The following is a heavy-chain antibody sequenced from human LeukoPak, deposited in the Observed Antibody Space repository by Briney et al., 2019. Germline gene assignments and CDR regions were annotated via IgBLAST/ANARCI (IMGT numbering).Heavy chain of an antibody. CDR2: IWYDGRNQ. Sequence: GASLRLSCAASGFSFSTYTMHWVRQAPGKGLEWVAVIWYDGRNQYYGDSVKGRFTISRDNPKYTLYLQMNRVRAEDTAVYFCARAWVAHSGSYNFDYWGPGTLVTVSS. V-gene: IGHV3-33*01. CDR1: GFSFSTYT. D-gene: IGHD1-26*01. J-gene: IGHJ4*02. CDR3: ARAWVAHSGSYNFDY.